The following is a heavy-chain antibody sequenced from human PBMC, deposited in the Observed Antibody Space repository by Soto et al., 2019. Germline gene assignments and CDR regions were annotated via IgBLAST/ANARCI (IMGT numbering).Heavy chain of an antibody. Sequence: ASVKVSFKASGYTFTSYYMHWVRQAPGQGLEWMGIINPSGGSTSYAQKFQGRVTMTRDTSTSTVYMELSSLRSEDTAVYYCARDRGMDSSSSGDTENYYYSYGMDVWGQGTTVTVSS. CDR1: GYTFTSYY. CDR2: INPSGGST. J-gene: IGHJ6*02. V-gene: IGHV1-46*01. D-gene: IGHD6-6*01. CDR3: ARDRGMDSSSSGDTENYYYSYGMDV.